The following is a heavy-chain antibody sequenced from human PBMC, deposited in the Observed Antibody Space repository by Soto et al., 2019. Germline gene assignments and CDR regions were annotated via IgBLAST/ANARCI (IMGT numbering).Heavy chain of an antibody. V-gene: IGHV1-3*01. J-gene: IGHJ6*02. CDR1: EDTFTRYV. Sequence: EASVKGSCKAAEDTFTRYVMHWLRQAPGQRLEWMGWINAGNGNTKYSQNFQGRVTITRDASASTAYMELSSLRSQDTAVYYCATSTIDTSTWKQYFYGMDVWGQGSTVTVSS. CDR2: INAGNGNT. CDR3: ATSTIDTSTWKQYFYGMDV. D-gene: IGHD6-13*01.